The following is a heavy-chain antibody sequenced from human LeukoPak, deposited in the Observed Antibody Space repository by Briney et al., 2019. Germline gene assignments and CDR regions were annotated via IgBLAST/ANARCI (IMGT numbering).Heavy chain of an antibody. CDR1: GLTFSSYW. CDR2: IKQVGSEK. CDR3: ARDEDYYDSSGYWLGGAFDI. V-gene: IGHV3-7*01. D-gene: IGHD3-22*01. J-gene: IGHJ3*02. Sequence: PGGSLRLSCAASGLTFSSYWMSWVRQAPGKGLEWVANIKQVGSEKYYVDSVKGRFTISRDNAKNSLYLQMNSLRAEDTAVYYCARDEDYYDSSGYWLGGAFDIWGQGTMVTVSS.